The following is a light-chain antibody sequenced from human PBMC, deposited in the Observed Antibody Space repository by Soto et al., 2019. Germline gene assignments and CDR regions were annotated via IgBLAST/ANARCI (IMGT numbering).Light chain of an antibody. V-gene: IGKV3-20*01. J-gene: IGKJ4*01. CDR3: QQFSSYTLT. CDR1: QTVRNNY. CDR2: DAS. Sequence: EFVLTQSPCTLSLSPGSRANLSCRASQTVRNNYLAWYQQKPGQAPRLLIYDASSRATGIPERLSGGGYGTDFTLTISRMEPEDFEVYYCQQFSSYTLTFGGGTKVDIK.